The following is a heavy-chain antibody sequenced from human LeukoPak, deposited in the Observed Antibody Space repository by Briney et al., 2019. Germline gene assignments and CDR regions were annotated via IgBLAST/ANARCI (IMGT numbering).Heavy chain of an antibody. Sequence: SETLSLTCTVSGGSISSSSYYWGWIRQPPGKGLEWIGSIYYSGSTYYNPSLKSRVTISVDTSKNQFSLKLSSVTAADTAVYYCASGYSYGSNLAFDIWGQGTMVTVSS. CDR2: IYYSGST. J-gene: IGHJ3*02. CDR1: GGSISSSSYY. D-gene: IGHD5-18*01. CDR3: ASGYSYGSNLAFDI. V-gene: IGHV4-39*01.